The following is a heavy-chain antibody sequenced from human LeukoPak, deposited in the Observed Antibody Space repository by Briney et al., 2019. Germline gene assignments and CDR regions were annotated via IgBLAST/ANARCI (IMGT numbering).Heavy chain of an antibody. CDR2: IYYSGST. V-gene: IGHV4-31*03. J-gene: IGHJ6*04. CDR3: ARDRSGVRGVPWDYYGMDV. CDR1: GGSLSSGGYY. Sequence: SETLSLTCTVSGGSLSSGGYYWSWLRQHPGKGLEWIGYIYYSGSTYYNPSLKSRVTVSVDTSKNQFSLKLSSVTAADTAVYYCARDRSGVRGVPWDYYGMDVWGKGTTVTVSS. D-gene: IGHD3-10*01.